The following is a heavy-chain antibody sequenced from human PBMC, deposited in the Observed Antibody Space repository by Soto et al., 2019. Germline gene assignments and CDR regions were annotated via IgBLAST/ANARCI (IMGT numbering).Heavy chain of an antibody. CDR1: GFTFTSSA. Sequence: SVEVSCKASGFTFTSSAVQWVRQARGQRLEWIGWIVVGSGNTNYAQKFQERVTITRDMSTSTAYMELSSLRSEDTAVYYCAADSPGSSLYGMDVWGQGTTVTVSS. V-gene: IGHV1-58*01. J-gene: IGHJ6*02. CDR3: AADSPGSSLYGMDV. CDR2: IVVGSGNT. D-gene: IGHD3-10*01.